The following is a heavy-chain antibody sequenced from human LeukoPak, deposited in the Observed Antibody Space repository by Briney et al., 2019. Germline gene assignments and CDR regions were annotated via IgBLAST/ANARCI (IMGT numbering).Heavy chain of an antibody. D-gene: IGHD3-10*01. Sequence: PGGSLRLSCAASGFTLSSHSMNWVRQAPGKGLEWVSSISSSSSYIYYADSVKGRFTISRDNAKNSLYLQMNSLRAEDTAVYYCARAGYGSGSYYCYWGQGTLVTVSS. CDR3: ARAGYGSGSYYCY. V-gene: IGHV3-21*01. CDR1: GFTLSSHS. CDR2: ISSSSSYI. J-gene: IGHJ4*02.